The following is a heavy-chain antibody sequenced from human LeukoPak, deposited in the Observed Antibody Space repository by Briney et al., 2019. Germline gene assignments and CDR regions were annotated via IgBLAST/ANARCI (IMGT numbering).Heavy chain of an antibody. CDR2: ISGSGGTI. D-gene: IGHD1-1*01. CDR3: ATYLYKSLDY. Sequence: GGSLRLSCAASGFTFSNYEMNWVRQAPGKGLEWVSYISGSGGTIYYVDSVKGRFTISRDNRKNSVYLQMNSLRAEDTAVYYCATYLYKSLDYWGQGTLVTVSS. J-gene: IGHJ4*02. CDR1: GFTFSNYE. V-gene: IGHV3-48*03.